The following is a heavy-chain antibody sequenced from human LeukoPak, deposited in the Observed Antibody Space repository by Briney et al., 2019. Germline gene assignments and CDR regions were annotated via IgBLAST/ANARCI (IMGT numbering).Heavy chain of an antibody. CDR2: IYYSGST. J-gene: IGHJ3*02. CDR1: GGSISSYY. CDR3: ARHYYYDSSGYSDAFDI. D-gene: IGHD3-22*01. V-gene: IGHV4-59*08. Sequence: SETLSPTCTVSGGSISSYYWSWIRQPPGKGLEWIGYIYYSGSTNYNPSLKSRVTISVDTSKNQFSLKLSSVTAADTAVYYCARHYYYDSSGYSDAFDIWGQGTMVTVSS.